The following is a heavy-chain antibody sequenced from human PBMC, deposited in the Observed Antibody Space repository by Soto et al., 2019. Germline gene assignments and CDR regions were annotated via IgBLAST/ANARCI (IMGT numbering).Heavy chain of an antibody. D-gene: IGHD3-22*01. CDR3: ATTYYYDSGGYYYRVWYFDL. CDR1: GFTFSGYA. J-gene: IGHJ2*01. CDR2: ISYDGSSK. V-gene: IGHV3-30-3*01. Sequence: QVQLVESGGGVVQPGRSLRLSCAASGFTFSGYAMHWVRQAPGKGLEWVAVISYDGSSKYYADSVKGRFTISRDNSKNTLYLQMNSLRAEDTAVYYCATTYYYDSGGYYYRVWYFDLWGRGTLVTVSS.